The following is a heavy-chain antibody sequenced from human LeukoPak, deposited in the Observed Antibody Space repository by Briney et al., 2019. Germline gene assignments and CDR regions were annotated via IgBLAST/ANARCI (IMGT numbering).Heavy chain of an antibody. V-gene: IGHV4-34*01. CDR1: GGSFSGYY. Sequence: RSETLSLTCAVYGGSFSGYYWSWIRQPPGKGLEWIGEVNHSGSTNYNPSLKSRVTISVDTSKNQFSLKLSSVTAADTAVYYCAREELGYCSGGSCYGVDYWGQGTLVTVSS. CDR3: AREELGYCSGGSCYGVDY. J-gene: IGHJ4*02. D-gene: IGHD2-15*01. CDR2: VNHSGST.